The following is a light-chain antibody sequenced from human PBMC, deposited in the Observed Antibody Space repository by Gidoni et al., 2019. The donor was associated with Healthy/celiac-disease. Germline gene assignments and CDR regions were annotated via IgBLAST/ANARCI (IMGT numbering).Light chain of an antibody. Sequence: DIVMTQSPLSLPVTPGEPASISCMSSQSLLHSNGYNYLDWYLQKPGQSPQLLIYLGSNRASGVPDRFSGSGSGTDFTLKISRVEAEDVGVYYCMQARQTPALTFGGGTKVEIK. CDR3: MQARQTPALT. CDR1: QSLLHSNGYNY. J-gene: IGKJ4*01. CDR2: LGS. V-gene: IGKV2-28*01.